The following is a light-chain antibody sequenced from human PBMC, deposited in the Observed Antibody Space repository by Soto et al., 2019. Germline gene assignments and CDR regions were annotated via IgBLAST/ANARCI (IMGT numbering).Light chain of an antibody. CDR3: PQYGSLLT. V-gene: IGKV3-20*01. CDR1: HSVSSSY. J-gene: IGKJ4*01. Sequence: EIVSTHSPGTLSFSPGERATLSCRASHSVSSSYLACYQQKPGQAPRLLIYGASSRATGIPDRFSGSGSGTDFTLTISRLEPEDFAVYSCPQYGSLLTFGGGTKVDI. CDR2: GAS.